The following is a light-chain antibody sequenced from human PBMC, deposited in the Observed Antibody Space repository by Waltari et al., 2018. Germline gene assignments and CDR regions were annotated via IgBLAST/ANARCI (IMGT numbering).Light chain of an antibody. CDR1: SANIGSNN. CDR2: TSS. J-gene: IGLJ3*02. CDR3: AVWDDSLNGRL. Sequence: QSLLTQPPSASGTPGQRVTISCSGSSANIGSNNVTWYQQLPGTAPKVLIYTSSQRPSGIPDRFSGSKSGTSASLVISGLQSEDEADYYCAVWDDSLNGRLFGGGTKLTVL. V-gene: IGLV1-44*01.